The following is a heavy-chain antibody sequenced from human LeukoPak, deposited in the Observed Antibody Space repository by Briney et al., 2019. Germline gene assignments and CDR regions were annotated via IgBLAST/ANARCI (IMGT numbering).Heavy chain of an antibody. J-gene: IGHJ4*02. CDR1: GYTFTGYY. CDR2: INPNSGGT. V-gene: IGHV1-2*02. Sequence: AASVKVSCKASGYTFTGYYMHWVRQAPGQGLEWMGWINPNSGGTNYAQKFQGRVTMTRDTSISTAYMELSRLRSDDTAVYYCARGVGYSYGSSDYWGQGTLVTVSS. CDR3: ARGVGYSYGSSDY. D-gene: IGHD5-18*01.